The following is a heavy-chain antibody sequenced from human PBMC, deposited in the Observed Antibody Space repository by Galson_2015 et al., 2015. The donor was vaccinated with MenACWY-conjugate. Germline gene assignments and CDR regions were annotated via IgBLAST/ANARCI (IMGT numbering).Heavy chain of an antibody. CDR1: GYSFTTYW. D-gene: IGHD1-26*01. CDR3: ARPPPGGRGMDV. CDR2: ISPGDSNT. J-gene: IGHJ6*02. Sequence: QSGAEVKKPGESLKISCKTTGYSFTTYWIAWVRQMPGTGLEWMGLISPGDSNTRYSPSFQGQVTISADKSISTAYLQWSSLEASDTAMYYCARPPPGGRGMDVWGQGTTVTVSS. V-gene: IGHV5-51*01.